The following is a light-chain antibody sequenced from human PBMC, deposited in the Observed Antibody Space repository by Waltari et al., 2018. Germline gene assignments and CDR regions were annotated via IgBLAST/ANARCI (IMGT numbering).Light chain of an antibody. CDR3: CAYTIRSTLV. Sequence: QSALTQPPSASGSPGQSVTIPCTGTSSDADDYNYVSWYQQQPGKAPKLILHEVTKRPSGVPDRFSGSKSANTASLTITGLQAEDEADYYCCAYTIRSTLVFGGGTRVTVL. CDR2: EVT. V-gene: IGLV2-8*01. CDR1: SSDADDYNY. J-gene: IGLJ3*02.